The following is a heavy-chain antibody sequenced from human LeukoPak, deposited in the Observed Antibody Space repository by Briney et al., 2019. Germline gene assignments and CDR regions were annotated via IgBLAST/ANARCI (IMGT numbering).Heavy chain of an antibody. CDR2: MNPNSHNT. V-gene: IGHV1-8*01. D-gene: IGHD2-8*02. J-gene: IGHJ4*02. CDR3: ARARLVRGPVTPLYYFDY. Sequence: AASVKVSCNASVHTFTTYDINWVRQATGQGLEWMGWMNPNSHNTGYAQKFQVRVSFTRNTSISTAYMELNSLRSDDTAVYYCARARLVRGPVTPLYYFDYWGQGVLVTVSS. CDR1: VHTFTTYD.